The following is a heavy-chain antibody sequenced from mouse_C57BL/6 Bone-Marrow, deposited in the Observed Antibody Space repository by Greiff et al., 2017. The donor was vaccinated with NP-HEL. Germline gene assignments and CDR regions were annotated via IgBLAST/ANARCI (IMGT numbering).Heavy chain of an antibody. D-gene: IGHD1-1*01. Sequence: EVQLQQSGAELVRPGASVKLSCTASGFNIKDDYMHWVKQRPEQGLEWIGWIDPENGDTEYASKFQGKATITADTSSNTAYLQLSSLTSEDTAVYYCTSIDFYYGSSYVYFDVWGTGTTVTVSS. J-gene: IGHJ1*03. CDR3: TSIDFYYGSSYVYFDV. V-gene: IGHV14-4*01. CDR2: IDPENGDT. CDR1: GFNIKDDY.